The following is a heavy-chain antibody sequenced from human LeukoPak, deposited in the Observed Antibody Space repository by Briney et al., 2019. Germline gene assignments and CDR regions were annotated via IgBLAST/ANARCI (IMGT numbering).Heavy chain of an antibody. CDR1: GYSFTSNW. V-gene: IGHV5-51*01. CDR2: IYPGDSDT. Sequence: GESLKISCKGSGYSFTSNWIGWVRQMPGKGLEWMGIIYPGDSDTRYGPSFQGQVTISADKSISTAYLQWSSLKASDTAMYYCARASDLPVETGSHPGPFDYWGQGTLVTVSS. J-gene: IGHJ4*02. D-gene: IGHD1-26*01. CDR3: ARASDLPVETGSHPGPFDY.